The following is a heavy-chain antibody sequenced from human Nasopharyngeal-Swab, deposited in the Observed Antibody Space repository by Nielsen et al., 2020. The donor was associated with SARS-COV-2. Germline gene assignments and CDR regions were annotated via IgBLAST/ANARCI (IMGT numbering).Heavy chain of an antibody. CDR3: ARVPYYYGSGSHWGY. Sequence: WVRQAPGQGLEWMGGIIPIFGTANYAQKFQGRVTITADESTSTAYTELSSLRSEDTAVYYCARVPYYYGSGSHWGYWGQGTLVTVSS. V-gene: IGHV1-69*01. J-gene: IGHJ4*02. CDR2: IIPIFGTA. D-gene: IGHD3-10*01.